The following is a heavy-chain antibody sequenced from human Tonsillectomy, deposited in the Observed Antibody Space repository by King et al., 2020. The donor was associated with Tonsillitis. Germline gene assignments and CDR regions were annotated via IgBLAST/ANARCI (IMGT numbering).Heavy chain of an antibody. V-gene: IGHV3-23*04. CDR1: GFTFTIYA. J-gene: IGHJ3*01. CDR3: AKRPKLPDAGAFDF. D-gene: IGHD2-2*01. CDR2: ISGSGITNT. Sequence: VQLVESGGGLVQPGGSLRLSCAASGFTFTIYAMSWVRQAPGKGLEWVAGISGSGITNTYYADSVKGRFTISRDNSENTLFLQMNSLRAGDTAVYYCAKRPKLPDAGAFDFWGQGALAPVSS.